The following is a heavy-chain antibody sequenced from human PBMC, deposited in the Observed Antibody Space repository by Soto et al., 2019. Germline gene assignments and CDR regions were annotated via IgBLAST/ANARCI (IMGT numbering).Heavy chain of an antibody. Sequence: GGSLRLSCAASGFAFSYYNMNWVRQPPGRGLEWLSYISSSSRTIYYADSVKGRFTISRDNAKNSLYLQMYSLRDDDTAVYYCTGDGGWSDRSDYWGQGTLVTVSS. V-gene: IGHV3-48*02. D-gene: IGHD3-3*01. CDR2: ISSSSRTI. CDR3: TGDGGWSDRSDY. CDR1: GFAFSYYN. J-gene: IGHJ4*02.